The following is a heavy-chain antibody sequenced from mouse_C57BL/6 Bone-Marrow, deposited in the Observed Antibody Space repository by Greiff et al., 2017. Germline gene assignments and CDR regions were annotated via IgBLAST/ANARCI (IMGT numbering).Heavy chain of an antibody. D-gene: IGHD1-1*01. CDR3: ARDYGSSYWYFDV. Sequence: QVQLQQSGPELVKPGASVKLSCKASGYTFPSYDINWVKQRPGQGLEWIGWIYPRDGSNKYNEKFKGKAPLTVDTSSSTAYMDLHRLISEDSAVYFVARDYGSSYWYFDVWGTGTTVTVSS. CDR1: GYTFPSYD. CDR2: IYPRDGSN. V-gene: IGHV1-85*01. J-gene: IGHJ1*03.